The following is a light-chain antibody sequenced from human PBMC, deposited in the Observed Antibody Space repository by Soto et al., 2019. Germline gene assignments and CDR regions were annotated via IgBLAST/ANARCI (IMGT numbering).Light chain of an antibody. CDR2: EVS. CDR3: SSYASNSIRM. J-gene: IGLJ3*02. Sequence: QSALTQPASVSGFPGQSITISCTGTSSDIGGYNFVSWYQQHPGKAPKVMIYEVSNRPSGVSNRFSGSKSGNTASLTISGLQAEDEGAYYCSSYASNSIRMFGGGTKLTV. V-gene: IGLV2-14*01. CDR1: SSDIGGYNF.